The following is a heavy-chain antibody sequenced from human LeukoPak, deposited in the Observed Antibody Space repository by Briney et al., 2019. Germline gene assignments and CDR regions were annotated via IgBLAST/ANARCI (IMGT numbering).Heavy chain of an antibody. J-gene: IGHJ4*02. D-gene: IGHD6-13*01. Sequence: GESLKISCKGSGYSFTSYWIGWVRQMPGKGLEWMGIIYPGDSDTRYSPSFQGQVTISADKSISTAYLQWSSLKASDTAMYYCARRHRAHIAAAPGGDYWGQGTLVTVSS. V-gene: IGHV5-51*01. CDR3: ARRHRAHIAAAPGGDY. CDR2: IYPGDSDT. CDR1: GYSFTSYW.